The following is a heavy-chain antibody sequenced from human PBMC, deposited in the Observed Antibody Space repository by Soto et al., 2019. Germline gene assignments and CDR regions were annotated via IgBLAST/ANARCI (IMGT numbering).Heavy chain of an antibody. CDR3: AGSYYDFWGVSWFDP. CDR1: GGSISSGDYY. J-gene: IGHJ5*02. D-gene: IGHD3-3*01. Sequence: SATLSLTCTVSGGSISSGDYYWSWIRQPPGKGLEWIGYIYYSGSTYYNPSLKSRVTISVDTSKNQFSLKLSSVTAADTAVYYCAGSYYDFWGVSWFDPWGQGTLVTVSS. CDR2: IYYSGST. V-gene: IGHV4-30-4*01.